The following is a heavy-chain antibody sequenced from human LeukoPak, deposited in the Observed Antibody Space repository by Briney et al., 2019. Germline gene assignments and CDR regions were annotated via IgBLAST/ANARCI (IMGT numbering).Heavy chain of an antibody. CDR2: IYPGDSDT. Sequence: GESLKISCKGSGYSFTSYWIGWVRQMPGKGLEWMGIIYPGDSDTRYSPSFQGQVTISADKSISTAYLQWSSLKASDTAMYYCARRGRGLYDSWSGQGGYFDYWGQGTLVTVSS. CDR1: GYSFTSYW. D-gene: IGHD3-3*01. CDR3: ARRGRGLYDSWSGQGGYFDY. J-gene: IGHJ4*02. V-gene: IGHV5-51*01.